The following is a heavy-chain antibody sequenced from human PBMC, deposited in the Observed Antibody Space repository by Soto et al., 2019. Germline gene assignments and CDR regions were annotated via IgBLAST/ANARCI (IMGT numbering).Heavy chain of an antibody. V-gene: IGHV1-2*02. J-gene: IGHJ5*02. CDR1: GYTFTGYY. Sequence: QVQLVQSGAEVKKPGASVKVSCKASGYTFTGYYMRWVRQAPGQGLEWMGWINPNSGGTNYAQKFQGRVTMTRDTSISTAYMELYRLRSDDTAVYYCARFGPTGYCSGGSCYRWFDPWGQGTLVTVSS. CDR3: ARFGPTGYCSGGSCYRWFDP. D-gene: IGHD2-15*01. CDR2: INPNSGGT.